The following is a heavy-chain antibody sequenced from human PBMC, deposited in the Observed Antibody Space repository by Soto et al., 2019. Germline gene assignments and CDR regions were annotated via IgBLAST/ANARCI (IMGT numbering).Heavy chain of an antibody. J-gene: IGHJ4*02. V-gene: IGHV4-4*07. D-gene: IGHD1-1*01. CDR3: ARDSRSELGTVEY. Sequence: QVRLQESGPGLVKPSETLSLTCTVSGASIRHYYWRWIRQPAGKGLECLGRIYASGTTNYNPSLRSRVTMSVDTSKNKFSLNLNSVPAADTAVYYCARDSRSELGTVEYWGQGTLVPVSS. CDR1: GASIRHYY. CDR2: IYASGTT.